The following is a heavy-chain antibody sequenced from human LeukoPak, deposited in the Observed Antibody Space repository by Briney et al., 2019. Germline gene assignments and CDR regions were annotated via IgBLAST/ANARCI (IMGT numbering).Heavy chain of an antibody. V-gene: IGHV3-23*01. J-gene: IGHJ4*02. CDR2: ITTSDGNA. D-gene: IGHD7-27*01. Sequence: GGSLRLSCAASGFTFSSYTMSWVRQAPGKGLEWVSTITTSDGNAYYADSVKGRFTVSRDNSKNTLYLQMNSLRAEDTAVYYCAKDGGLWVSAHWGDSWGRGTLVIVSS. CDR3: AKDGGLWVSAHWGDS. CDR1: GFTFSSYT.